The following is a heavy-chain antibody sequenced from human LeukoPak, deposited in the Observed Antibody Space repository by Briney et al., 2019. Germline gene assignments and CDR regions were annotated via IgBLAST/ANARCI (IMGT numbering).Heavy chain of an antibody. J-gene: IGHJ5*02. D-gene: IGHD3-22*01. V-gene: IGHV4-38-2*02. CDR1: GYSISSGYY. CDR2: IYHSGST. CDR3: ARDSDYYDSSGYYNWFDP. Sequence: SETLSLTCTVSGYSISSGYYWGWIRQPPGKGLEWIGSIYHSGSTYYNPSLKSRVTISVDTSKNQFSLKLSSVTAADTAVYYCARDSDYYDSSGYYNWFDPWGQGTLVTVSS.